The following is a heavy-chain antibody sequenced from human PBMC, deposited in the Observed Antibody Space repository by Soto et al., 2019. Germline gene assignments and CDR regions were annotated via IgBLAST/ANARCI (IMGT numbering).Heavy chain of an antibody. D-gene: IGHD3-16*01. J-gene: IGHJ6*02. CDR3: GRGDPNHYGVDV. Sequence: EVQLVESGGGLVQPGGSLRLSCEDSGFTFSCYWMHWVRQVPGKGLVWVSRIKTDGSSTNYADSVKGRFTISRDNAENTVYLQMNSLRVEETAVYYCGRGDPNHYGVDVWGRGTTVTVSS. CDR1: GFTFSCYW. CDR2: IKTDGSST. V-gene: IGHV3-74*01.